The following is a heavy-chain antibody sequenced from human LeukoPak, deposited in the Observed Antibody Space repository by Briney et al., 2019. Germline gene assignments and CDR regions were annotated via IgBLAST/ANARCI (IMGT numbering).Heavy chain of an antibody. D-gene: IGHD6-13*01. CDR3: ARLIAAAYCDY. CDR1: GGSISSSSYY. V-gene: IGHV4-39*01. CDR2: IYYSGST. Sequence: PSETLSLTCTGSGGSISSSSYYWGWIRQPPGKGLEWIGRIYYSGSTYYNPSLKSRVTISVDTSKNQFSLKLSSVTAADTAVYYCARLIAAAYCDYWGQGTLVTVSS. J-gene: IGHJ4*02.